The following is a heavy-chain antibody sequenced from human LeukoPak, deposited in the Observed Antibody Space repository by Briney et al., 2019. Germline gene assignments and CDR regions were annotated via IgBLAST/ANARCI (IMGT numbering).Heavy chain of an antibody. CDR2: IYWNDDK. CDR3: AHKRTVATIEIYFDY. V-gene: IGHV2-5*01. J-gene: IGHJ4*02. CDR1: GFSLSTSGVG. D-gene: IGHD5-12*01. Sequence: SGPTLVNPTQTLTLTCTFSGFSLSTSGVGVGWIRQPPGKALEWLALIYWNDDKRYSPSLKSRLTITKDASKNQVVLTMTNMDPVDTATYYCAHKRTVATIEIYFDYWGQGTLVTVSS.